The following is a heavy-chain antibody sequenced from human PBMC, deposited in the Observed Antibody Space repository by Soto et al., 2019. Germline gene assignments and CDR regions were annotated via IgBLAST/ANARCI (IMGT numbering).Heavy chain of an antibody. Sequence: LSLTCTVSGGSMRSYYWSWIRQPPGKGLEWIGYIYYSGTTNYNPSLKSRVTISVDTSKNQFSLKLNSVTAADTAVYYCAKFGYCSGGSCYWGSYFDYWGQGTPVTVSS. CDR3: AKFGYCSGGSCYWGSYFDY. D-gene: IGHD2-15*01. CDR2: IYYSGTT. CDR1: GGSMRSYY. J-gene: IGHJ4*02. V-gene: IGHV4-59*01.